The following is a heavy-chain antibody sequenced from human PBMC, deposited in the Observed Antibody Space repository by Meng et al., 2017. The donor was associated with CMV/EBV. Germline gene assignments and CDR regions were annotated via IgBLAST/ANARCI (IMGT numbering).Heavy chain of an antibody. V-gene: IGHV1-69*05. Sequence: SVKVSCKASGGTFSSYAISWVRQAPGQGLEWMGGIIPIFGTANYAQKFQGRVTITTDESTSTAYMELSSLRSEDTAVYYCARGYSYGYSDYFDYWGQGTLVTSPQ. CDR1: GGTFSSYA. CDR3: ARGYSYGYSDYFDY. D-gene: IGHD5-18*01. J-gene: IGHJ4*02. CDR2: IIPIFGTA.